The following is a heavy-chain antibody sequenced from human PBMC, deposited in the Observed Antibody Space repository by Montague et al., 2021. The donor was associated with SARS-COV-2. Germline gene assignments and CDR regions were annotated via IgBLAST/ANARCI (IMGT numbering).Heavy chain of an antibody. Sequence: SETLSLTCSVSGGSINNYYWGWVRQSPGQGLEWIGYIYYSGSVTTSYNPSLKSRVSISVDTSENQFSLKLTSVTAADAAVYYCARRGGGEVFARFMYWYFDVWGRGSLVTVSS. CDR3: ARRGGGEVFARFMYWYFDV. CDR1: GGSINNYY. V-gene: IGHV4-59*13. D-gene: IGHD2-21*01. CDR2: IYYSGSVTT. J-gene: IGHJ2*01.